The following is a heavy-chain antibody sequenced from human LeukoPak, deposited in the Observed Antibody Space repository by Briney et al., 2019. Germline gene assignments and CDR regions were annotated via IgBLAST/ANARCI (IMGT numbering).Heavy chain of an antibody. Sequence: GGSLRLSCAASGFTFSSYSMNWVRQAPGKGLEWVSSISSSSSYIYYADSVKGRFTISRDNAKNSLYLQMNSLRAEDMAVYYCARDGIAPGLYFDFWGQGTLVTVSS. J-gene: IGHJ4*02. CDR1: GFTFSSYS. D-gene: IGHD6-6*01. V-gene: IGHV3-21*01. CDR3: ARDGIAPGLYFDF. CDR2: ISSSSSYI.